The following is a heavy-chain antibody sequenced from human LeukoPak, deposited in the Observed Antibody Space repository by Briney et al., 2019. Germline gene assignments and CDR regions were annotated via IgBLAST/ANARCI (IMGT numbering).Heavy chain of an antibody. CDR1: GFTFSNYA. CDR2: FSFNGVTT. CDR3: AKGGYSSGRYFYYYMDV. Sequence: PGGSLRLSCAASGFTFSNYAMSWVRQAPGKGLEWVSTFSFNGVTTYYADSAKGRFTISRDNCKNTVSLQMNNLRAEDTAVYYCAKGGYSSGRYFYYYMDVWGEGTTVTVSS. J-gene: IGHJ6*03. D-gene: IGHD5-18*01. V-gene: IGHV3-23*01.